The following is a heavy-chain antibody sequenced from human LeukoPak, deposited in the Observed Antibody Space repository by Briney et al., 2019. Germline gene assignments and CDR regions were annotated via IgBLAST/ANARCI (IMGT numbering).Heavy chain of an antibody. CDR3: ARCSGGSCGWFDP. CDR2: MNPNSGNT. D-gene: IGHD2-15*01. CDR1: GYTFTSHG. Sequence: ASVTVSCKTSGYTFTSHGINWVRQATGQGLEWMGWMNPNSGNTGYAQKFQGRVTITRNTSISTAYMELSSLRSEDTAAYYCARCSGGSCGWFDPWGQGTLVTVSS. J-gene: IGHJ5*02. V-gene: IGHV1-8*01.